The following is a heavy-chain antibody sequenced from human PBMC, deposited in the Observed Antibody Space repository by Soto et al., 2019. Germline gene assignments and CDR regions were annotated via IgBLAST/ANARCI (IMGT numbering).Heavy chain of an antibody. V-gene: IGHV3-7*01. D-gene: IGHD3-3*01. Sequence: GGSLRLSCAASGFTFSSYWMSWVRQAPGKGLEWVANIKQDGSAKYYVDSVKGRFTISRDNAKNSLYLQMNSLRAEDTAVYYCARDRNDFWSGYYYYYMDVWGKGTTVTVSS. CDR2: IKQDGSAK. CDR1: GFTFSSYW. J-gene: IGHJ6*03. CDR3: ARDRNDFWSGYYYYYMDV.